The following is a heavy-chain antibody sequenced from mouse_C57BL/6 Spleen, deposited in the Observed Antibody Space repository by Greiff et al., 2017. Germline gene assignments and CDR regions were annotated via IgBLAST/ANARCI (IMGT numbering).Heavy chain of an antibody. D-gene: IGHD2-5*01. CDR1: GYTFTEYT. J-gene: IGHJ3*01. V-gene: IGHV1-62-2*01. Sequence: VMLVESGAELVKPGASVKLSCKASGYTFTEYTIHWVKQRSGQGLEWIGWFYPGSGSIKYNEKFKDKATLTADKSSSTVYMELSRLTSEDSAVYFCARQNSNYAWFAYWGQGTLVTVSA. CDR2: FYPGSGSI. CDR3: ARQNSNYAWFAY.